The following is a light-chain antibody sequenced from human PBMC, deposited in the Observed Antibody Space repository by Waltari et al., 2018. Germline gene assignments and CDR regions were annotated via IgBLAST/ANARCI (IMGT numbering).Light chain of an antibody. CDR1: SSDVGGYNY. V-gene: IGLV2-14*03. Sequence: QSALTQPASVSGSPGQSITISCTGTSSDVGGYNYVSWYQQHPGKAPTLLIYDVSNRPSGVSIRFSGYKSGNTASLTISGLQAEDEADYYCSSYISSDTLELFGGGTSLTV. CDR2: DVS. J-gene: IGLJ2*01. CDR3: SSYISSDTLEL.